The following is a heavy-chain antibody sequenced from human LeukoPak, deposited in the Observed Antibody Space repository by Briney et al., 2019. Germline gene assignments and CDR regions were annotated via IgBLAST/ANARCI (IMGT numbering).Heavy chain of an antibody. D-gene: IGHD4-17*01. CDR3: AKGLYGPNSYFDY. CDR2: ISYDGSNT. CDR1: GFTFSPYG. J-gene: IGHJ4*02. V-gene: IGHV3-30*18. Sequence: GGSLRLSCAASGFTFSPYGMHWVRQAPCKGLEWVAVISYDGSNTYYVDSVKGRFTISRDNSKNTLYLQMNSLRAEDTAMYYCAKGLYGPNSYFDYWGQGTLVTISS.